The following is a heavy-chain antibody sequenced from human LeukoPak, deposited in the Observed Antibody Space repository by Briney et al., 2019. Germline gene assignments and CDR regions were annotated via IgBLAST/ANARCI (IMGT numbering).Heavy chain of an antibody. D-gene: IGHD3-10*01. CDR2: ISSSGDST. CDR3: AKASGTYFGNYFDY. J-gene: IGHJ4*02. V-gene: IGHV3-23*01. Sequence: GGSLRLSCAASGFTYSSYAMSWVRLAPGKGLEWVSTISSSGDSTFYAVFVKGRLTISRDNSKSTLSLQMNSLRAEDTAVYYCAKASGTYFGNYFDYWGQGTLVTVSS. CDR1: GFTYSSYA.